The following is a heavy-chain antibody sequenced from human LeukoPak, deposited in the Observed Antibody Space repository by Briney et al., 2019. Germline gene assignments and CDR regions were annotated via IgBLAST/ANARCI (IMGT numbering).Heavy chain of an antibody. Sequence: ASAKVSCKASGGTFSSYAISWVRRAPGQGLEWMGGIIPIFGTANYAQKFQGRVTITADESTSTAYMELSSLRSEDTAVYYCARVVQGGYCSSTSCLEYFQHWGQGTLVTVSS. J-gene: IGHJ1*01. CDR3: ARVVQGGYCSSTSCLEYFQH. V-gene: IGHV1-69*13. CDR1: GGTFSSYA. D-gene: IGHD2-2*01. CDR2: IIPIFGTA.